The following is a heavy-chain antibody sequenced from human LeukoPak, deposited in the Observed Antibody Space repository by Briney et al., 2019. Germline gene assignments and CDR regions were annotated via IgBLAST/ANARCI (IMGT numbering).Heavy chain of an antibody. Sequence: SETLSLTCAVYGGSFSGYYWSWIRQPPGKGLEWIGEINHSGSTNYNPSLKSRVTISVDTSKNQFSLKLSSVTAADTAVYYCAREAVHLYSSGWYAFDYWGQGTLVTVSS. CDR2: INHSGST. CDR3: AREAVHLYSSGWYAFDY. V-gene: IGHV4-34*01. D-gene: IGHD6-19*01. CDR1: GGSFSGYY. J-gene: IGHJ4*02.